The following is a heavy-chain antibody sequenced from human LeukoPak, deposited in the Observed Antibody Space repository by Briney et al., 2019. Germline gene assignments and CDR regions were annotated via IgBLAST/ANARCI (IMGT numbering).Heavy chain of an antibody. D-gene: IGHD2-21*02. V-gene: IGHV3-7*01. CDR2: ISQDGSQK. CDR3: VRGLSAISS. Sequence: GGSLSLSCVASGFTLSDHWMSWVRQAPGKGLVWVATISQDGSQKYYVDSVKGRFTLSRDNAKNSLYLEMISLRAEDTAFCYCVRGLSAISSWGQGTLVTVSS. J-gene: IGHJ5*02. CDR1: GFTLSDHW.